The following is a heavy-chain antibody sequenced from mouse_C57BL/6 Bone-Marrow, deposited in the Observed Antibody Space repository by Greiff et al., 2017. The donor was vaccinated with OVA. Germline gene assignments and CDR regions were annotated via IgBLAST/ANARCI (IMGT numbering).Heavy chain of an antibody. CDR3: AREGGYCGGAMDY. D-gene: IGHD2-3*01. Sequence: QVQLQQPGAELVKPGASVKLSCKASGYTFTSYWMHWVKQRPGRGLEWIGRIDPNSGGTKYNEKFKSKATLTVDKPSSTAYMQISRLTSEDSAVYYCAREGGYCGGAMDYWGQGTSVTVSS. CDR1: GYTFTSYW. V-gene: IGHV1-72*01. J-gene: IGHJ4*01. CDR2: IDPNSGGT.